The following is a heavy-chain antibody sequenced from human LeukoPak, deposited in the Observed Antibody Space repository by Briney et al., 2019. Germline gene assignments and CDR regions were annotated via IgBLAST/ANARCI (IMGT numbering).Heavy chain of an antibody. CDR1: GYTFTSYY. CDR2: MNPNSGNT. Sequence: ASVKVSCKASGYTFTSYYMHWVRQAPGQGLEWMGWMNPNSGNTGYAQKFQGRVTLTRDTSISTAYMELSSLRSEDTAVYYCAREDIVVVPPARPFDPWGQGTLVTVSS. CDR3: AREDIVVVPPARPFDP. D-gene: IGHD2-2*01. V-gene: IGHV1-8*03. J-gene: IGHJ5*02.